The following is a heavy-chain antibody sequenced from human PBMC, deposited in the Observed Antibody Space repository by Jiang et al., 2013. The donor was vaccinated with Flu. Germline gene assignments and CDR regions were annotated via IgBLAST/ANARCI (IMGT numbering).Heavy chain of an antibody. D-gene: IGHD3-22*01. CDR2: INSDVSST. Sequence: QLVESGGGLVQPGGSLRLSCAASGFTFSSYWMHWVRQAPGKGLVWVSRIKGEEISFINSDVSSTNYADSVKGRFIISRDDAKNTLYLQMNGLRAEDTGVYYCARWGPAYDSSGFVLDYWGQGTLVSVSS. J-gene: IGHJ4*02. CDR1: GFTFSSYW. CDR3: ARWGPAYDSSGFVLDY. V-gene: IGHV3-74*01.